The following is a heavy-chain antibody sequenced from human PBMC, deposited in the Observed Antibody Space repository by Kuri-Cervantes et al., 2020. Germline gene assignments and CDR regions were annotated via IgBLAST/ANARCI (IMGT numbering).Heavy chain of an antibody. D-gene: IGHD3-22*01. Sequence: GGSLRLSCAASGFTFSSYWMSWVRQAPGKGLEWVANIKQDGSEKYYVDSVKGRFTISRDNAKNSLYLQMNSLRAEDTAVYYCARMYYYDSSGYRSLGAYYYGMGVWGQGTTVTVSS. CDR2: IKQDGSEK. CDR1: GFTFSSYW. CDR3: ARMYYYDSSGYRSLGAYYYGMGV. J-gene: IGHJ6*02. V-gene: IGHV3-7*01.